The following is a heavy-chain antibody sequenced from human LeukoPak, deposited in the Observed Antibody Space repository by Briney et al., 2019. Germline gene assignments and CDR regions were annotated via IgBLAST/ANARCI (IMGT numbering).Heavy chain of an antibody. Sequence: SSVKVSCKASGGTFSSYAISWVRQAPGQGLEWMGGIIPIFGTANYAQKFQGRVTITADESPSTAYMELSSLRSEDTAVYYCARDRMITCGGEGYFDYWGQGTLVTVSS. V-gene: IGHV1-69*01. CDR3: ARDRMITCGGEGYFDY. CDR2: IIPIFGTA. CDR1: GGTFSSYA. D-gene: IGHD3-16*01. J-gene: IGHJ4*02.